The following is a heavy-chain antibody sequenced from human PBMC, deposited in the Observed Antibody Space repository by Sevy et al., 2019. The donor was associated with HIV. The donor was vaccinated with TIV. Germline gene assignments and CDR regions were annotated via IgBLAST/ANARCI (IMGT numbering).Heavy chain of an antibody. CDR3: AKDGARTRRGYSGYDPAPYYYYYYMDV. J-gene: IGHJ6*03. CDR1: GFTFSSYA. CDR2: ISGSGGST. V-gene: IGHV3-23*01. D-gene: IGHD5-12*01. Sequence: GGSLRLSCAASGFTFSSYAMSWVRQAPGKGLEWVSAISGSGGSTYYADSVKGRFTISRDNSKKTLYLQMNSLRAEDTAVYYCAKDGARTRRGYSGYDPAPYYYYYYMDVWGKGTTVTVSS.